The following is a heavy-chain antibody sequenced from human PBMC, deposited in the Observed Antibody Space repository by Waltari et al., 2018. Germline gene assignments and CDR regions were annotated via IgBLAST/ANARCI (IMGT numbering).Heavy chain of an antibody. CDR2: ITSSSSAI. J-gene: IGHJ4*02. Sequence: EVQLVESGGDLVRPGGSLRLSCAGSGFTFSSSSMNWVRKAPGKGLEWISFITSSSSAIYYADSVKGRFTISRDNAKNSLYLQMNSLRAEDTAVYYCARDGLLGDNSPGDYWGQGTLVTVSS. CDR1: GFTFSSSS. CDR3: ARDGLLGDNSPGDY. D-gene: IGHD3-22*01. V-gene: IGHV3-48*01.